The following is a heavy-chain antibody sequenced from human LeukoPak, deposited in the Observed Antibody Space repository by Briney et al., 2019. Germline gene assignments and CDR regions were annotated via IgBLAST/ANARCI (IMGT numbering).Heavy chain of an antibody. CDR2: ISSSSSYI. J-gene: IGHJ4*02. CDR1: GFTFSSYS. CDR3: ATPPYSSSWYGVY. Sequence: PGGSLRLSCAASGFTFSSYSMNWVRQAPGKGLEWVSSISSSSSYIYYADSVKGRFTISRDNAKNSLYLQMNSLRAEDTAVYYCATPPYSSSWYGVYWGQGTLVTVSS. V-gene: IGHV3-21*01. D-gene: IGHD6-13*01.